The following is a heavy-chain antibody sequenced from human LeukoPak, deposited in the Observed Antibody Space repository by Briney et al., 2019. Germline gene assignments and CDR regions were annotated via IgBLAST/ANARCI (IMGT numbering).Heavy chain of an antibody. Sequence: GGSLRLSCAASGFTFSSYSMNWVRQAPGKGLEWVSYISSSSTIYYADSVKGRFTISRDNSKNTLYLQMNSLRGEDTAVYYCAKDSPFNDYPDFWGQGTLVTVSS. D-gene: IGHD2-8*01. CDR1: GFTFSSYS. CDR3: AKDSPFNDYPDF. V-gene: IGHV3-48*01. J-gene: IGHJ4*02. CDR2: ISSSSTI.